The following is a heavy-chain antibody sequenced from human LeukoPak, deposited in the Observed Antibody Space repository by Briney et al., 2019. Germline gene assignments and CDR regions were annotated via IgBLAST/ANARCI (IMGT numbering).Heavy chain of an antibody. CDR2: INHSGNT. D-gene: IGHD3-16*01. CDR3: ARGGRVGDYAPFDY. V-gene: IGHV4-34*01. J-gene: IGHJ4*02. Sequence: PSETLSLTCAVYGESFSGYYWSWIRLPPGKGLEWIGEINHSGNTNYNPSLKSRVTISLVTSKNQFSLNLNSVTAADTAVYYCARGGRVGDYAPFDYWGQGTLVTVSS. CDR1: GESFSGYY.